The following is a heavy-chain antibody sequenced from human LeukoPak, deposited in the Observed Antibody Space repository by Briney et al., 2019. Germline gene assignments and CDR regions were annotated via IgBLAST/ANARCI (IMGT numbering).Heavy chain of an antibody. V-gene: IGHV3-53*01. D-gene: IGHD3-22*01. Sequence: GGSLRLSCAASGFTVSSKYMSWVREAPGKGLEWVSVIYSGGTTYYADSVKGQFTISRDNSKDTLYLLVSSLRPEDMAVYYCAKRGLVGSSGFKNNWFDPWGQGTLVTVSS. CDR2: IYSGGTT. J-gene: IGHJ5*02. CDR1: GFTVSSKY. CDR3: AKRGLVGSSGFKNNWFDP.